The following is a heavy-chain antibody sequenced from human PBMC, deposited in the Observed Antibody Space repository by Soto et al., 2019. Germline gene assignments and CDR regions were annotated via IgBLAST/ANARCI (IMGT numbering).Heavy chain of an antibody. CDR1: GFTFSSYG. J-gene: IGHJ4*02. CDR3: ARGPLAELWFGELQN. V-gene: IGHV3-33*01. CDR2: IWYDGSNK. D-gene: IGHD3-10*01. Sequence: GGSLRLSCAASGFTFSSYGMHWVRQAPGKGLEWVAVIWYDGSNKYYADSVKGRFTISRDNSKNTLYLQMNSLRAEDTAVYYCARGPLAELWFGELQNWGQGTLVTVSS.